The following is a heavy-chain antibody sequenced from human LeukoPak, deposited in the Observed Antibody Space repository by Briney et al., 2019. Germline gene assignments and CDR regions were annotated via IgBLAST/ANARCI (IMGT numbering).Heavy chain of an antibody. J-gene: IGHJ5*02. CDR3: ARPYYDFWSGYYSTRRNHNWFDP. CDR1: GGSFSGYY. V-gene: IGHV4-34*01. Sequence: SETLSLTCAVYGGSFSGYYWSWIRQPPGKGLEWIGEINHSGSTNYNPSLKSRVTISVDTSKNQFSLKLSSVTAADTAVYYCARPYYDFWSGYYSTRRNHNWFDPWGQGTLVTVSS. CDR2: INHSGST. D-gene: IGHD3-3*01.